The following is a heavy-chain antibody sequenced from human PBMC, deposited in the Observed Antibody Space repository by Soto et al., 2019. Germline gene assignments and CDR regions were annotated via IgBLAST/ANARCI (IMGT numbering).Heavy chain of an antibody. J-gene: IGHJ4*02. Sequence: SETRSLTCTVSGGSISSGDYYWSWIRQPPGKGLEWIGYIYYSGSTYYNPSLKSRVTISVDTSKNQFSLKLSSVTAADTAVYYCARAGWFGNTNGVQPPYFDYWGQGTLVTVSS. V-gene: IGHV4-30-4*01. CDR3: ARAGWFGNTNGVQPPYFDY. CDR1: GGSISSGDYY. D-gene: IGHD3-10*01. CDR2: IYYSGST.